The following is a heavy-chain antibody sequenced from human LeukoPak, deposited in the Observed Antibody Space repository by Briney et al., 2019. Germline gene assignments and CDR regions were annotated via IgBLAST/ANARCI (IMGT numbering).Heavy chain of an antibody. Sequence: GGSLRLSCAASGFTFSSYWMSWVRQAPGKGLEWVANIKQDGSEKYYVDSVKGRFTISRDNAKNSLYLQMNSLRAEDTAVYYCAKDNPIEEVPGLGPGSWGQGTLVTVSS. CDR3: AKDNPIEEVPGLGPGS. V-gene: IGHV3-7*01. J-gene: IGHJ5*02. D-gene: IGHD2-2*01. CDR1: GFTFSSYW. CDR2: IKQDGSEK.